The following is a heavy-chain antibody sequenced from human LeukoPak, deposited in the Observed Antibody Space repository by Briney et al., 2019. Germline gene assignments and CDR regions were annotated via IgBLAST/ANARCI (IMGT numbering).Heavy chain of an antibody. CDR2: ISAYDGNT. Sequence: ASVKVSCKASGYTFSRFGISWVRQAPGQGLEWMGWISAYDGNTNYPQRLQGRVTMTTDTSTSTAYMELRNLRSDDTAVYYCARESSNGWFDPWGQGTLVTV. V-gene: IGHV1-18*01. CDR1: GYTFSRFG. CDR3: ARESSNGWFDP. J-gene: IGHJ5*02. D-gene: IGHD2-8*01.